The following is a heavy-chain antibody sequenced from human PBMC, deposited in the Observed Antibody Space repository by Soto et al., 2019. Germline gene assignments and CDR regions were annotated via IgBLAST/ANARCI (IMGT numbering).Heavy chain of an antibody. D-gene: IGHD3-22*01. CDR2: ISYDGSNT. CDR3: TKDHCSRGCKYYFYGLDV. Sequence: QVQLVESGGGVVQPGSSLRLSCAASGFSFSTYGMHWVRQAPGKGLEWVAVISYDGSNTYYGDSVKGRFTISRDNSKNTRSPQLSSLSPENTAVYYCTKDHCSRGCKYYFYGLDVWGQGTTVTVSS. CDR1: GFSFSTYG. V-gene: IGHV3-30*18. J-gene: IGHJ6*02.